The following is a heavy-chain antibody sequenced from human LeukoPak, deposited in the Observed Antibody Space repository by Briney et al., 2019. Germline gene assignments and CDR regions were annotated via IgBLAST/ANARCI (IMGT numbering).Heavy chain of an antibody. D-gene: IGHD3-10*01. CDR1: GGSFSGYY. Sequence: PSETLSLTCAVYGGSFSGYYWSWIRQPPGKGLEWIGEINHSGSTNYNPSLKSRVTISVDTSKNQFSLKLSSVTAADTAVYYCARDEAHPNTYYYGSGSYYARLDIWGQGTMATVSS. V-gene: IGHV4-34*01. CDR3: ARDEAHPNTYYYGSGSYYARLDI. CDR2: INHSGST. J-gene: IGHJ3*02.